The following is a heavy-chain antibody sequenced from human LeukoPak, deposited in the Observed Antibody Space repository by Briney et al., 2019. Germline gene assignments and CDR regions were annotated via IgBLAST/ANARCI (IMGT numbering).Heavy chain of an antibody. J-gene: IGHJ4*02. Sequence: GGSLTLSCEGSGFTFSIYWMSWVRQAPGKGLEWVANIKEDGSEKYYVDSVKGRFTISKDNAKNSLYLQMNSLRAEDTAVYYCTRDESWGQGTLVTVSS. V-gene: IGHV3-7*01. CDR2: IKEDGSEK. CDR1: GFTFSIYW. CDR3: TRDES.